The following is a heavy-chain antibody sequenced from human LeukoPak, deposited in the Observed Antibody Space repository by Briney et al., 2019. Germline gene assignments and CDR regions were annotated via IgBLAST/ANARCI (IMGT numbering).Heavy chain of an antibody. CDR1: GFTVSSNY. D-gene: IGHD3-10*02. V-gene: IGHV3-74*01. CDR2: INSDGINT. J-gene: IGHJ6*04. Sequence: GGSLRLSCAASGFTVSSNYMSWVRQAPGKGLVWVSRINSDGINTSYADSVKGRFTISRDNAKNTLNLQMNSLRAEDTAVYYCAELGITMIGGVWGKGTTVTISS. CDR3: AELGITMIGGV.